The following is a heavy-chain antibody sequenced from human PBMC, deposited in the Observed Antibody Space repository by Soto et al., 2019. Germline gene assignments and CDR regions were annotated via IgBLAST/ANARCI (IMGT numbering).Heavy chain of an antibody. Sequence: RSLTCTVSCGSISSGDYYWRWIRQPPGKCLEWIGYIYYSGSTYYNPSLKSRVTISVDTSKNQFSLKLRSVTAADTAVYYCARLGSPVVPAYYYYYGMDVWGQGTTVTVSS. CDR1: CGSISSGDYY. V-gene: IGHV4-30-4*01. D-gene: IGHD2-2*01. CDR2: IYYSGST. CDR3: ARLGSPVVPAYYYYYGMDV. J-gene: IGHJ6*02.